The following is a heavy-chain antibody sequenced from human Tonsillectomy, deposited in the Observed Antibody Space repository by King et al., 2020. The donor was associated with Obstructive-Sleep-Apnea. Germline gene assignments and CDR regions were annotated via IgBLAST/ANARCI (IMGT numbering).Heavy chain of an antibody. Sequence: VQLVESGGGVVQPGRSLRLSCAASGFTFSSYGMDWVRQAPGKGLEWVAIISHDGSNKYYADSVKGRFTISRENSENTLYLQMNSLRAEDTAVYYCAKELEYYYGMDVWGQGTTVTVSS. CDR2: ISHDGSNK. J-gene: IGHJ6*02. D-gene: IGHD3-3*01. CDR1: GFTFSSYG. CDR3: AKELEYYYGMDV. V-gene: IGHV3-30*18.